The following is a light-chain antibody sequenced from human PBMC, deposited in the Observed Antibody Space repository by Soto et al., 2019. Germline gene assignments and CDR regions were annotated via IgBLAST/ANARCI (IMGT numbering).Light chain of an antibody. Sequence: EIVLTQSPGSLSLSPGERATLSCRASQSVSSTFFAWYQQRPGQAPRLLLYGASSRATGIPERFSGSGSGTDFTLTISRLEPEDFAVYYFQQFDSSVTFGQGTKVESK. V-gene: IGKV3-20*01. CDR3: QQFDSSVT. J-gene: IGKJ1*01. CDR2: GAS. CDR1: QSVSSTF.